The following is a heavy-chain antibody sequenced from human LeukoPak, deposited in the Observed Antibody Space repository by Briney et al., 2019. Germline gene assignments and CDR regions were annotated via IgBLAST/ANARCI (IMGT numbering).Heavy chain of an antibody. CDR1: GFTFSSYS. D-gene: IGHD3-10*01. CDR2: ISSSSSTM. J-gene: IGHJ5*02. V-gene: IGHV3-48*01. CDR3: ASWNFGNWFDP. Sequence: PGGSLRLSCAASGFTFSSYSMNWVRQAPGKGLEWVSYISSSSSTMYYADSVKSRFTISRDNAKDSLYLQMNSLRAEDTAVYYCASWNFGNWFDPWGQGTLVTVSS.